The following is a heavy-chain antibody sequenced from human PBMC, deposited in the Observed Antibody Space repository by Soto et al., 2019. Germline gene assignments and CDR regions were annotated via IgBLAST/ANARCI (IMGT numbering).Heavy chain of an antibody. CDR2: ISGSGGST. V-gene: IGHV3-23*01. Sequence: EVQLLEPGGGLVQPGGSLRLSCAACGFTFSSYPLSWVRQAPGQWLEWGSAISGSGGSTYYADSVKGRFTITRDNSKNTLYLQMNSLRAEDTAVYYCAKDQGGNNYWGQGTLVTVSS. CDR3: AKDQGGNNY. CDR1: GFTFSSYP. J-gene: IGHJ4*02. D-gene: IGHD3-16*01.